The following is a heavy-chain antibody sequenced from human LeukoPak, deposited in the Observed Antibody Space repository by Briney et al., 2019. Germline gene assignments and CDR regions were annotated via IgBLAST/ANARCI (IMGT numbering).Heavy chain of an antibody. D-gene: IGHD2-2*01. V-gene: IGHV3-9*01. CDR3: VKSSSSAWGWGAFDN. Sequence: GGSLRLSCAASGFTFDDYAMHWVRQAPGKGPEWVSGSSWKSASIGYADSVKGRFTISRDSDKNALYLQMNSLRAEDTAMYHCVKSSSSAWGWGAFDNWGQGTLVTVSS. CDR2: SSWKSASI. CDR1: GFTFDDYA. J-gene: IGHJ4*02.